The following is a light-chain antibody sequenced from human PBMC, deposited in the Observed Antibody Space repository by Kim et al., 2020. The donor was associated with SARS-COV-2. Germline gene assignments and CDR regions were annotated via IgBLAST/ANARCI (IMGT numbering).Light chain of an antibody. Sequence: SYELTQPPSVSVSPGQTASITCSGDKLGDKYACWYQQKPGQSPVLVIYQDSKRPSGLPERFSGSNPGNTATLTISGTQAMDEADYYCQAWHRSVVFG. CDR1: KLGDKY. CDR3: QAWHRSVV. CDR2: QDS. V-gene: IGLV3-1*01. J-gene: IGLJ2*01.